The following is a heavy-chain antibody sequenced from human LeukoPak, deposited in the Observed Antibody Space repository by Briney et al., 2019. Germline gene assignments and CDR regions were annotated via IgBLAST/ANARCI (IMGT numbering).Heavy chain of an antibody. CDR2: ISGSSGSI. D-gene: IGHD4/OR15-4a*01. J-gene: IGHJ5*02. CDR1: GFTFSSYS. Sequence: PGGSLRLSCAASGFTFSSYSLNWVRQAPGKGLEWVSSISGSSGSIYYADSMNGRFTNSRDNAKNSLYLQMNSLTAEDTAVYYCARTNYRNWFDPWGQGTLVTVSS. CDR3: ARTNYRNWFDP. V-gene: IGHV3-21*01.